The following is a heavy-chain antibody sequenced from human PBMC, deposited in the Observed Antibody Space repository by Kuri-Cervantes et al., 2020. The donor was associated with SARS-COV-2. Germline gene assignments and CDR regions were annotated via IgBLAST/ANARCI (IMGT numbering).Heavy chain of an antibody. CDR1: GFTFSSYW. Sequence: GGSLRLSCAASGFTFSSYWMNWVRQAPGKGMEWVSAISGSCGSTYYADSVKGRFTISRDNSKNTLYLQMNSLRAEDTAVYYWASSLVDYFDYWGQGTLVTVSS. CDR2: ISGSCGST. CDR3: ASSLVDYFDY. J-gene: IGHJ4*02. V-gene: IGHV3-23*01. D-gene: IGHD1-26*01.